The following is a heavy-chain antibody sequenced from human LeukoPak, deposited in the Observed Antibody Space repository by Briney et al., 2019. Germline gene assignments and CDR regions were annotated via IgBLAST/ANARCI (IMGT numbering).Heavy chain of an antibody. CDR1: GYSISSGYY. CDR3: ARGYGSGSYIGN. CDR2: IYYSGST. V-gene: IGHV4-61*01. Sequence: SETLSLTCTVSGYSISSGYYWGWIRQPPGKGLEWIGYIYYSGSTNYNPSLKSRVTISVDTSKNQFSLKLSSVTAADTAVYYCARGYGSGSYIGNWGQGTLVTVSS. J-gene: IGHJ4*02. D-gene: IGHD3-10*01.